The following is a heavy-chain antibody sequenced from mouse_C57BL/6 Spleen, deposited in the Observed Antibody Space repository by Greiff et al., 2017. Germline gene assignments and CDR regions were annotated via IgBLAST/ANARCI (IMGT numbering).Heavy chain of an antibody. Sequence: VKLRESGPELVKPGASVKISCKASGYAFSSSWMNWVKQRPGKGLEWIGRIYPGDGDTNYNGKFKGKATLTADKSSSTAYMQLSSLTSEDSAVYFCARSEDGGSLFAYWGQGTLVTVSA. D-gene: IGHD1-1*01. CDR1: GYAFSSSW. CDR3: ARSEDGGSLFAY. V-gene: IGHV1-82*01. J-gene: IGHJ3*01. CDR2: IYPGDGDT.